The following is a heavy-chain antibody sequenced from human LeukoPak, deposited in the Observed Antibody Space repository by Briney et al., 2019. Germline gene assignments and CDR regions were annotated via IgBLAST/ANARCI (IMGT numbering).Heavy chain of an antibody. CDR3: ASDVLLWFGTDAFDI. D-gene: IGHD3-10*01. CDR1: GYTFTSYG. V-gene: IGHV1-18*01. J-gene: IGHJ3*02. CDR2: ISAYNGNT. Sequence: ASVMVSCKASGYTFTSYGISWVRQAPGQGLEWMGWISAYNGNTNYAQKLQGRVTMTTDTSTSTAYMELRSLRSDDTAVYYCASDVLLWFGTDAFDIWGQGTMVTVSS.